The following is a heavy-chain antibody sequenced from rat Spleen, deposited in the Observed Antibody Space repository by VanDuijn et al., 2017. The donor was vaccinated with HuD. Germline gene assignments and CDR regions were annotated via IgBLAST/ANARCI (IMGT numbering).Heavy chain of an antibody. CDR1: GFSLTNYS. CDR2: VWYDGDT. Sequence: QVQLKESGPGLVQPSETLSLTCTVSGFSLTNYSVSWVRQPSGKGPEWMGRVWYDGDTAYNSALKSRLSISRDTSKSQVFLKMNSLQTEDIATYYCVRDRHYYPYVMDAWGQGASVTVSS. CDR3: VRDRHYYPYVMDA. J-gene: IGHJ4*01. D-gene: IGHD1-6*01. V-gene: IGHV2-34*01.